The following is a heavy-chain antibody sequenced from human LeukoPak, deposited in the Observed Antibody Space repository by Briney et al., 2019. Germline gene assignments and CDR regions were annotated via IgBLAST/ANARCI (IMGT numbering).Heavy chain of an antibody. CDR2: ISGSGGST. CDR1: GFTFSSYA. J-gene: IGHJ4*02. D-gene: IGHD2-2*01. V-gene: IGHV3-23*01. Sequence: GGSLRLSCAASGFTFSSYAMSWVRQAPGKGLEWVSAISGSGGSTYYADSVKGRFTISRDNSKNTLYLQMNSLRAEDTAVYYCAKVGVVVPAQMYYFDYWGQGTLVTVSS. CDR3: AKVGVVVPAQMYYFDY.